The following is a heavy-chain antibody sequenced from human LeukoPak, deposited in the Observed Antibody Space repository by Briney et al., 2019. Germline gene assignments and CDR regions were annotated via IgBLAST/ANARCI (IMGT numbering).Heavy chain of an antibody. J-gene: IGHJ4*02. CDR3: ARGGITIFGVVSNFDY. Sequence: ASVKVSCKASGGTFSSYAISWVRQAPGQGLEWMGGIIPIFGTANYAQKFQGRVTMTRDMSTSTVYMELSSLRSEDTAVYYCARGGITIFGVVSNFDYWGQGTLVTVPS. CDR2: IIPIFGTA. D-gene: IGHD3-3*01. V-gene: IGHV1-69*05. CDR1: GGTFSSYA.